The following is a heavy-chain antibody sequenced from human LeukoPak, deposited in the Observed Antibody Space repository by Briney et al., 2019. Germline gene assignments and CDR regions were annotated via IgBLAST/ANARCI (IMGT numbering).Heavy chain of an antibody. Sequence: SSETLSLTCTVSGGSISSSSYYWGWIRQPPGKGLEWIGRIYTSGSTNYNPSLKSRVTISVDTSKNQFSLKLSSVTAADTAVYYCARPPNDEYCSGGSCFTFDYWGQGTLVTVSS. CDR3: ARPPNDEYCSGGSCFTFDY. V-gene: IGHV4-39*01. D-gene: IGHD2-15*01. CDR1: GGSISSSSYY. CDR2: IYTSGST. J-gene: IGHJ4*02.